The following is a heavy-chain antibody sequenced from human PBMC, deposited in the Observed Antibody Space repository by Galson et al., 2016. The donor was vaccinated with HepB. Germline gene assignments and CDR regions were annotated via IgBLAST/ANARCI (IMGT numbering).Heavy chain of an antibody. CDR3: ARIRAGGWNLYPFEH. D-gene: IGHD1-7*01. CDR1: GFSLSTRGMY. Sequence: PALVKPTQTLTLTCAFSGFSLSTRGMYVSWIRQPPGEALEWLALIDWDDDKYYSTSLKARLTISKDTSKNQVVLRMTNMDPVDTATYYCARIRAGGWNLYPFEHWGQGTLGTVAP. V-gene: IGHV2-70*01. J-gene: IGHJ4*02. CDR2: IDWDDDK.